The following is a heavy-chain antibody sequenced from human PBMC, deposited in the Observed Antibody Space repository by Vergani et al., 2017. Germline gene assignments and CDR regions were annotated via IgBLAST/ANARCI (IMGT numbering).Heavy chain of an antibody. Sequence: EVQLVESGGGLIQLGGSLRLSCAASGFTFNSYAMTWVRQAPGKGLEWVSGINNNGGSTYYADSVKGRFTISRDNSKNTLYLQMTDLRAEDTATYYCAKVCGSTSCPYGGGAFDVWGHGTMVTVSS. CDR2: INNNGGST. D-gene: IGHD2-2*01. CDR1: GFTFNSYA. V-gene: IGHV3-23*04. J-gene: IGHJ3*01. CDR3: AKVCGSTSCPYGGGAFDV.